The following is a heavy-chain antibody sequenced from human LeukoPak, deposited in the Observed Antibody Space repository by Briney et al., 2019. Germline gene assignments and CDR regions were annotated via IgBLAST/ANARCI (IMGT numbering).Heavy chain of an antibody. D-gene: IGHD3-22*01. J-gene: IGHJ3*02. CDR1: GGSISSGDYY. CDR2: IYYSGST. CDR3: AREWFPHDAFDI. Sequence: SETLSLTCTVSGGSISSGDYYWSWIRQPPGKGLEWIGYIYYSGSTYYNPSLKSRVTISVDTSNNQFSLKLSSVTAADTAVYYCAREWFPHDAFDIWGQGTMVTVSS. V-gene: IGHV4-30-4*08.